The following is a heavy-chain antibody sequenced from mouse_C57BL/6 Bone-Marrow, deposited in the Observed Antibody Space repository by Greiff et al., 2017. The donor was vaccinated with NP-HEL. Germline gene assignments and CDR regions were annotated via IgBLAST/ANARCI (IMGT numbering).Heavy chain of an antibody. J-gene: IGHJ3*01. V-gene: IGHV5-6*02. Sequence: DVMLVESGGDLVKPGGSLKLSCAASGFTFSSYGMSWVRQTPDKRLEWVATISSGGSYTYYLDSVKGRFTISRDNAKNTLYLQMSSLKSEDTAMYYCARHFLGSWFAYWGQGTLVTVSA. CDR3: ARHFLGSWFAY. CDR2: ISSGGSYT. CDR1: GFTFSSYG.